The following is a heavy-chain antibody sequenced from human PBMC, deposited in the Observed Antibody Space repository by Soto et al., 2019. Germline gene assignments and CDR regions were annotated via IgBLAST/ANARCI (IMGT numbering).Heavy chain of an antibody. CDR3: ARGLRYFDWPYYFDY. D-gene: IGHD3-9*01. Sequence: SETLSLTCAVYGGSFSGYYWSWIRQPPGKGLEWIGEINHSGSTNYNPSLKSRVTISVDTSKNQFSLKLSSVTAADTAVYYCARGLRYFDWPYYFDYWGQGTLVTVS. V-gene: IGHV4-34*01. CDR2: INHSGST. J-gene: IGHJ4*02. CDR1: GGSFSGYY.